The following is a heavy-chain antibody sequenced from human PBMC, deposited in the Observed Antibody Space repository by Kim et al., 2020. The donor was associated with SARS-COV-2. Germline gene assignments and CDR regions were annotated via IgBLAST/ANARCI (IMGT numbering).Heavy chain of an antibody. CDR1: GFTFSNAW. D-gene: IGHD2-15*01. CDR2: IKSKTDGGTT. J-gene: IGHJ4*02. CDR3: TTDRGYCSGGSCYESSFDY. Sequence: GGSLRLSCAASGFTFSNAWMSWVRQAPGKGLEWVGRIKSKTDGGTTDYAAPVKGRFTISRDDSKNTLYLQMNSLKTEDTAVYYCTTDRGYCSGGSCYESSFDYWGQGTRVTVSS. V-gene: IGHV3-15*01.